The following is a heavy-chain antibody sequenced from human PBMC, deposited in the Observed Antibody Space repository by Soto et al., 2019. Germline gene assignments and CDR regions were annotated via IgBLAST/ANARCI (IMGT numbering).Heavy chain of an antibody. Sequence: ASVKVSFKASGHTFTSYAMHWVRQAPGQRLEWMGWINAGNGNTKYSQKFQGRVTITRDTSASTAYMELSSLRSEDTAVYYCARVPTYHYYGMDVWGQGTTVTVSS. CDR1: GHTFTSYA. CDR2: INAGNGNT. CDR3: ARVPTYHYYGMDV. V-gene: IGHV1-3*01. J-gene: IGHJ6*02.